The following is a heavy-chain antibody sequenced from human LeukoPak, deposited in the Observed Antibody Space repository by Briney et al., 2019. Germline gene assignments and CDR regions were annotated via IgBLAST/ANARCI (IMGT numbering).Heavy chain of an antibody. CDR3: AREGGYSYGTGQFDY. J-gene: IGHJ4*02. D-gene: IGHD5-18*01. Sequence: SETLSLTCTVSGYSISSGYYWGWIRQPPGKGLEWIGSIYHSGSTYYNPSLKSRVTISVDTSKNQFSLKLSSVTAADTAVYYCAREGGYSYGTGQFDYWGQGTLVTVSS. V-gene: IGHV4-38-2*02. CDR1: GYSISSGYY. CDR2: IYHSGST.